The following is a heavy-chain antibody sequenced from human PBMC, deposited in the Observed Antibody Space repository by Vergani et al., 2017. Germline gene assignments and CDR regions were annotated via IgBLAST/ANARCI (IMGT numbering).Heavy chain of an antibody. D-gene: IGHD6-25*01. CDR3: ASGVREPTGSDWFDP. J-gene: IGHJ5*02. V-gene: IGHV1-18*01. CDR2: ISAYNGNT. CDR1: GGTFSSYT. Sequence: QVQLVQSGAEVKKPGSSVKVSCKASGGTFSSYTISWVRQAPGQGLEWMGWISAYNGNTNYAQKLQGRVTMTTDTSTSTAYMELRSLRSDDAAVYYCASGVREPTGSDWFDPWGQGSLVSVSS.